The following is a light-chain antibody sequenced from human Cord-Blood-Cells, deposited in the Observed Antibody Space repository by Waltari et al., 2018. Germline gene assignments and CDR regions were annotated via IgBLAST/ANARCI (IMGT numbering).Light chain of an antibody. J-gene: IGKJ1*01. CDR1: QSVSSSY. CDR2: GVS. Sequence: EIVLPQSPGTLSSSPGERATLSCRASQSVSSSYLAWYQQKPGQAPRLLIYGVSSRATGIPDRFSGSGSGTDFTLTISRLEPEYFAVYYCQQYGSSPTWTFGQGTKVEIK. CDR3: QQYGSSPTWT. V-gene: IGKV3-20*01.